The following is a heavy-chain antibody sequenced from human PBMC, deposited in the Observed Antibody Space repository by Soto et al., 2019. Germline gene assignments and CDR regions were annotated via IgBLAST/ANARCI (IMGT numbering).Heavy chain of an antibody. D-gene: IGHD2-15*01. CDR1: GYTFTSYY. CDR2: INPSGGST. J-gene: IGHJ6*02. Sequence: ASVKVSCKASGYTFTSYYMHWARQAPGQGLEWMGIINPSGGSTSYAQKFQGRVTMTRDTSTSTVYMELSSLRSEDTAVYYCARVRGGYHMDVWGQGTTVTVSS. CDR3: ARVRGGYHMDV. V-gene: IGHV1-46*01.